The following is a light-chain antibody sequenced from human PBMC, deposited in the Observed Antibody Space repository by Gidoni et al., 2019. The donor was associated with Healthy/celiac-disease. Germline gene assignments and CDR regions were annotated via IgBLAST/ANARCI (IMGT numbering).Light chain of an antibody. V-gene: IGKV1-39*01. CDR3: QQNYSNPLT. Sequence: DIQMPQSPSSLSASVGDRVTITCRASQSISSYLNWYQQKPGKAPKLLIYAASSLQSGAPSKFSGSGSGTDFTLTISSLQPEDFATYYCQQNYSNPLTFGGGTKVEIK. J-gene: IGKJ4*01. CDR2: AAS. CDR1: QSISSY.